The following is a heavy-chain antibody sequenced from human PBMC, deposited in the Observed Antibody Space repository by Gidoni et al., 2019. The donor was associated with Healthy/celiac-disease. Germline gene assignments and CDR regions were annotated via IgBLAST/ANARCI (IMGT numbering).Heavy chain of an antibody. V-gene: IGHV3-30*18. CDR3: ANVIG. Sequence: VRQAPGKGLEWVAVISYDGSNKYYADSVKGRFTISRDNSKNTLYLQMNSLRAEDTAVYYCANVIGWGQGTLVTVSS. J-gene: IGHJ4*02. CDR2: ISYDGSNK. D-gene: IGHD3-16*02.